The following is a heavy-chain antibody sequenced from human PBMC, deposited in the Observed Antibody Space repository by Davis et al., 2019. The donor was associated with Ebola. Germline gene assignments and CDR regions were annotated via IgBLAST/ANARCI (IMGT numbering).Heavy chain of an antibody. CDR1: GGSISSYY. Sequence: SETLSLTCTVSGGSISSYYWTWIRQPPGKGLEWIGYIYYSGSTNYNPSLKSRVTISVDTSKNQFSLRLNSVTAADTAVYYCARGLGLGWFDSWGRGTLVTVSS. CDR3: ARGLGLGWFDS. CDR2: IYYSGST. J-gene: IGHJ5*01. V-gene: IGHV4-59*12.